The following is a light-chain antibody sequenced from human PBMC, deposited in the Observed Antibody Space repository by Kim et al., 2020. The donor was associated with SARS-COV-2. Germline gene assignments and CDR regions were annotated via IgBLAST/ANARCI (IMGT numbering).Light chain of an antibody. J-gene: IGLJ1*01. CDR3: CSYAGSYPYV. CDR1: SSDVGGYNY. CDR2: DVS. Sequence: QSALTQPRSVSGSPGQSVTISCTGTSSDVGGYNYVSWYQQHPGKAPKLMIYDVSKRPSGVPDRFSGSKSGNTASLTISGLQAEDEADYYCCSYAGSYPYVLGTGTQLTVL. V-gene: IGLV2-11*01.